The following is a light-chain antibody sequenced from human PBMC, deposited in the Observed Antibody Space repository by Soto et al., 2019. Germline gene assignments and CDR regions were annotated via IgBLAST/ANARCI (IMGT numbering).Light chain of an antibody. CDR2: DTN. V-gene: IGLV7-46*01. CDR3: LLSYSGSKV. Sequence: QAVVTQEPSLTVSPGGTVTLTCGSSTGAVTSGHYPDWFQQKPGQAPRTLIYDTNNKHSWTPARFSGSLLGGQAALTLSGPQPEDEAEYYCLLSYSGSKVFGGGTQLTVL. CDR1: TGAVTSGHY. J-gene: IGLJ7*01.